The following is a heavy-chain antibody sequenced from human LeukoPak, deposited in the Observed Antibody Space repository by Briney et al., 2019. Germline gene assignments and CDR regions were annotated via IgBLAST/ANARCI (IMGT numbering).Heavy chain of an antibody. J-gene: IGHJ4*02. D-gene: IGHD1-26*01. CDR2: INQDGSEK. CDR3: ARNSGGSSDY. CDR1: GFTFINYW. V-gene: IGHV3-7*01. Sequence: GESLRLSCAASGFTFINYWMTWVRQAPGKGLEWVANINQDGSEKYYVDSVKGRFTISRDNAKNSLYLQMNSLRAEDTAVYYCARNSGGSSDYWGQGTLVTVSS.